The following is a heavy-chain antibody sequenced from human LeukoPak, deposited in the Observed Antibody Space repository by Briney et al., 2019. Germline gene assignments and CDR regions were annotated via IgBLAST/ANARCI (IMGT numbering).Heavy chain of an antibody. J-gene: IGHJ3*02. CDR3: ARVGPSDAFDI. Sequence: ASVKVSCKASGYTFTSYYMHWVRQAPGQGLEWMGIINPSGGSTSYAQKFQGRVTITADESTSTAYMELSSLRSEDTAVYYCARVGPSDAFDIWGQGTMVTVSS. V-gene: IGHV1-46*01. CDR2: INPSGGST. CDR1: GYTFTSYY.